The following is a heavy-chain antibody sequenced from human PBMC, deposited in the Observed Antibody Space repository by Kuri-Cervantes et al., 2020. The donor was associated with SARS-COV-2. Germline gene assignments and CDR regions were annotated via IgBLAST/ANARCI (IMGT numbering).Heavy chain of an antibody. J-gene: IGHJ3*02. CDR3: ARGDVQSGVDAFDI. V-gene: IGHV3-13*04. Sequence: GESLKISCAASGLTFSSYDMHWVRQATGKGLEWVSAIGTAGDTYYPGSVKGRFTISRENAKNSLYLQMSSLRAGDTAVYYCARGDVQSGVDAFDIWGQGTMVTVSS. CDR2: IGTAGDT. D-gene: IGHD1-1*01. CDR1: GLTFSSYD.